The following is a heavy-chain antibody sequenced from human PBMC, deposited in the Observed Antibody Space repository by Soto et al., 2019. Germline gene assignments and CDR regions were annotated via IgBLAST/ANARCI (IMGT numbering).Heavy chain of an antibody. CDR2: IIPIFGTA. D-gene: IGHD1-1*01. Sequence: VKVSCRASGGPFISYAISWVRQAPGQGLEWMGGIIPIFGTANYAQKFQGRVTITADKSTSTAYMELSSLRSEDPAVYYCARASESGTDDYCGQRTLVTVSS. CDR3: ARASESGTDDY. CDR1: GGPFISYA. J-gene: IGHJ4*02. V-gene: IGHV1-69*06.